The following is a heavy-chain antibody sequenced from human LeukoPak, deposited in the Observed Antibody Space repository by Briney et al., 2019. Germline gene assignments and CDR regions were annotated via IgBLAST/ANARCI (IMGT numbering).Heavy chain of an antibody. CDR1: GFTFSSYA. D-gene: IGHD2-21*02. J-gene: IGHJ3*02. V-gene: IGHV3-23*01. CDR2: ISGSGGST. CDR3: ARPPLAYCGGDCYSHGAFDI. Sequence: GGSLRLSCAASGFTFSSYAMSWVRQAPGKGLEWVSAISGSGGSTYYADSVKGRFTISRDNSKNTLYLQMNSLRAEDTAVYYGARPPLAYCGGDCYSHGAFDIWGQGTMVTVSS.